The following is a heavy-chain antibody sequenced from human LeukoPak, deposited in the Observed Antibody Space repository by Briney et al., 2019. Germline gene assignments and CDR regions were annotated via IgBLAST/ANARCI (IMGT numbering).Heavy chain of an antibody. CDR2: IYSGGST. V-gene: IGHV3-53*01. CDR1: GFTVSSNY. D-gene: IGHD3-10*01. J-gene: IGHJ6*03. CDR3: ARLSAYYYGSYFYYYMDV. Sequence: GGSLRLSCAASGFTVSSNYMSWVRQAPGKGLEWVSLIYSGGSTYYADSVKGRFTISRDNAKKSVYLHMSSLRAEDTALYYCARLSAYYYGSYFYYYMDVWGKGTTVTVSS.